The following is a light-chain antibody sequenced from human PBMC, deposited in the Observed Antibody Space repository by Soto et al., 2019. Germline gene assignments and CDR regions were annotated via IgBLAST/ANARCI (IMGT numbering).Light chain of an antibody. CDR2: ENS. Sequence: QSALTQPPSVSAAPGQRVTISCSGSSSNIGNNFVSWYQLPPGAAPKLLLYENSRRPSGIPDRFSGSKSGTSATLGITGLQTGDEADYFCATWDTSLSGGVVFGEGTKLTVL. CDR1: SSNIGNNF. CDR3: ATWDTSLSGGVV. J-gene: IGLJ2*01. V-gene: IGLV1-51*02.